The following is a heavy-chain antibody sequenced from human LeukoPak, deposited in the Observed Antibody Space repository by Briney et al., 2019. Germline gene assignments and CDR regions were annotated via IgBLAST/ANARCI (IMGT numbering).Heavy chain of an antibody. D-gene: IGHD3-10*01. Sequence: GGSLRLSCAASGFTVSSNYMSWVRQAPGKGLEWVSVIYIGGSTYYADSVKGRFTISRDNSKNTLYLQMNSLRAEDTAVYYCARDFNYGSGSNYYYYMDVWGKGTTVTVSS. CDR1: GFTVSSNY. CDR3: ARDFNYGSGSNYYYYMDV. V-gene: IGHV3-53*01. CDR2: IYIGGST. J-gene: IGHJ6*03.